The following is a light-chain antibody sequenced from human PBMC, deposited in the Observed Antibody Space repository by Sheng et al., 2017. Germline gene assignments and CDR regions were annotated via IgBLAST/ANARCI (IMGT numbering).Light chain of an antibody. V-gene: IGKV3-20*01. J-gene: IGKJ1*01. CDR3: QQYADSPET. CDR1: QSVSSNS. CDR2: GAS. Sequence: EIVLTQSPGTLSLSPGERATFSCRASQSVSSNSLAWYQHKPGQPPRLLIYGASSRASGIPERFTGSGSGTDFSLTITRLEPEDFAVYYCQQYADSPETFGQWTKVEVK.